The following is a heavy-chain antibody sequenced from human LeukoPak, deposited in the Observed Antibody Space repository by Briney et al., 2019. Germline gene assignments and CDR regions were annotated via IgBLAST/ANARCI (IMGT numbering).Heavy chain of an antibody. D-gene: IGHD3-22*01. V-gene: IGHV3-21*01. CDR2: ISSSSSYI. CDR3: ARVLMPRDSSGYSYPGGFDY. CDR1: GVTFSSYS. Sequence: GGSLRLSCAASGVTFSSYSMNWVRQAPGKGLERVSSISSSSSYIYYADSVKGRFTISRDNAKNSLYLQMNSLRAEDTAVYYCARVLMPRDSSGYSYPGGFDYWGQGTLVTVSS. J-gene: IGHJ4*02.